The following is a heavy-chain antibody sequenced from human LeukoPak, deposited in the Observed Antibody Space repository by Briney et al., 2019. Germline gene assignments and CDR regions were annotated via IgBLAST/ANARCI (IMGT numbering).Heavy chain of an antibody. Sequence: ASVKVSCKASGYTFTGYYMHWVRQAPGQGLEWMGWINPNSGGTNYAQKFQGWVTMTRDTSISTAYMELSSLRSEDTAVYYCARLRYFDWSLTGYYYGMDVWGQGTTVTVSS. CDR1: GYTFTGYY. V-gene: IGHV1-2*04. CDR2: INPNSGGT. D-gene: IGHD3-9*01. J-gene: IGHJ6*02. CDR3: ARLRYFDWSLTGYYYGMDV.